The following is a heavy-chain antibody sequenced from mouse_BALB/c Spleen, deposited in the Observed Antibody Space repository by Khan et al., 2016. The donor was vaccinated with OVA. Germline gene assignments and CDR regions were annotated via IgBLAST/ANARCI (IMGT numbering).Heavy chain of an antibody. V-gene: IGHV14-3*02. CDR3: ISPNWFVY. CDR1: GFNIKDTY. Sequence: VQLQQPGAELVKPGASVKLSCTASGFNIKDTYMHWVKQRPKQGLEWIGRIDPAIGDTRYDPKFQDKATIMTDTSSNTAYLQLSGLTSEDTAVSYCISPNWFVYWGQGTLVTVS. CDR2: IDPAIGDT. J-gene: IGHJ3*01.